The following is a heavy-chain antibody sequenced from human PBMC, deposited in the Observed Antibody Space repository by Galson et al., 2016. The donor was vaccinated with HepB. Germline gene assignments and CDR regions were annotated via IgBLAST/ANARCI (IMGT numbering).Heavy chain of an antibody. J-gene: IGHJ4*02. V-gene: IGHV3-23*01. CDR3: AKAEKWEHDF. CDR2: ILGDGDTT. Sequence: SLRLSCAASGFTFNNYAMTWVRQAPGKGLEWVSGILGDGDTTYYADSVKGRFSISRDKSKNTLFLQMNSLRAEDTAVYHCAKAEKWEHDFWGQGTLVTGSS. D-gene: IGHD1/OR15-1a*01. CDR1: GFTFNNYA.